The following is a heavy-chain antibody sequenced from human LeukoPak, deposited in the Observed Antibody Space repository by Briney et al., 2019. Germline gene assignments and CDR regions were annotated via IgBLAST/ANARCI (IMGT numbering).Heavy chain of an antibody. Sequence: GGSLRVSSVHPPFTPRSSATSSVRQTPGKGLECVSSIRGSGRSTYYADSVKGRFTISRDNSKNTLYLQMNSLRAEDTAVYYCAKGGDGSGSYYNVYWGQGTLVTVSS. D-gene: IGHD3-10*01. CDR3: AKGGDGSGSYYNVY. CDR2: IRGSGRST. V-gene: IGHV3-23*01. CDR1: PFTPRSSA. J-gene: IGHJ4*02.